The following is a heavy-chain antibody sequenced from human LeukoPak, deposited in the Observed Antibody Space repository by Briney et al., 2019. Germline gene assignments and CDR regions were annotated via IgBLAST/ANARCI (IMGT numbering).Heavy chain of an antibody. Sequence: GESRKISCKGSGYTFTNYWIGWVRQTPGKGLEWMGIIYPDDSDTRYSPSFQGQVTISADKSIGTAYLQWSSLKASDTAMYYCASDYYYDSSGHAFDIWGQGTMVTVSS. CDR1: GYTFTNYW. D-gene: IGHD3-22*01. V-gene: IGHV5-51*01. CDR2: IYPDDSDT. CDR3: ASDYYYDSSGHAFDI. J-gene: IGHJ3*02.